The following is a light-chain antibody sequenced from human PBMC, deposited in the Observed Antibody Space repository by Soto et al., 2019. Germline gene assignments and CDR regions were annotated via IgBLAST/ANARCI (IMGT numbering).Light chain of an antibody. CDR2: AAS. CDR3: LQDYVWPFT. V-gene: IGKV1-6*02. J-gene: IGKJ4*01. Sequence: AIQMTQSPSSLSASVGDRVTITCRASQDIRNYLGWYQQKPGKAPKLLIYAASSLQSDVPSRFSGSGSGTDFTLTIISLQSEDFATYYCLQDYVWPFTFGGGTRVEIK. CDR1: QDIRNY.